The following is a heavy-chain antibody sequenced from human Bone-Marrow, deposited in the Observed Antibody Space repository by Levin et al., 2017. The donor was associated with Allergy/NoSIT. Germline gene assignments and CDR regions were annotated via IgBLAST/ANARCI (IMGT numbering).Heavy chain of an antibody. CDR2: ISYDGSEK. CDR3: VRNSASTLGWGMDV. D-gene: IGHD3-10*01. Sequence: GGSLRLSCAASGFNFEVYGIHWVRQAPGKGLEWVSIISYDGSEKYFADSVKGRFTISRDNAKNTVSLQMNSLRNEDTALYHCVRNSASTLGWGMDVWGQGTMVTVSS. V-gene: IGHV3-30*03. CDR1: GFNFEVYG. J-gene: IGHJ6*02.